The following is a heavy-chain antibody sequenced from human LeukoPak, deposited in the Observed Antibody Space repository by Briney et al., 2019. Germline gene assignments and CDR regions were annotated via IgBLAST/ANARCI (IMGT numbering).Heavy chain of an antibody. CDR3: ATRGYYYWY. D-gene: IGHD3-22*01. V-gene: IGHV4-34*01. J-gene: IGHJ4*02. CDR2: INHSGST. Sequence: PSETLSLTCAVYGGSFSGYYWSWIRQPPGKGLEWIGEINHSGSTNYNPSLKSRVTISVDTSKNQFPLKLSSVTAADTAVYYCATRGYYYWYWGQGTLVTVSS. CDR1: GGSFSGYY.